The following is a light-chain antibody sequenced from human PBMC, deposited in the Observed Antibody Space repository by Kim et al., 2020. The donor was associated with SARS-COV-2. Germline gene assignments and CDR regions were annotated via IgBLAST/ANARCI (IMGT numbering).Light chain of an antibody. J-gene: IGLJ2*01. CDR1: SSDVGGYNY. V-gene: IGLV2-14*01. CDR2: DVS. CDR3: SSYTSSSTFFL. Sequence: QSALTQPSSVSGSPGQSITISCTGTSSDVGGYNYVSWYQQHPGKAPKLMIYDVSKRPSGVSYRFSGSKSGNTASLTISGLQAEDEADYYCSSYTSSSTFFLFGGGTHLTVL.